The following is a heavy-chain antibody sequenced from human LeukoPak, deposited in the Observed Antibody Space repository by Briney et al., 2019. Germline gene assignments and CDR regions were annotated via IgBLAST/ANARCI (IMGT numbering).Heavy chain of an antibody. CDR3: ARNHLIVVVVAATPNWFDP. CDR1: GFTFSSYG. CDR2: ISYDGSNK. D-gene: IGHD2-15*01. V-gene: IGHV3-30*03. J-gene: IGHJ5*02. Sequence: GGFLRLSCAASGFTFSSYGMHWVRQAPGKGLEWVAVISYDGSNKYYADSVKGRFTISRDNSKNTLYLQMNSLRAEDTAVYYCARNHLIVVVVAATPNWFDPWGQGTLVTVSS.